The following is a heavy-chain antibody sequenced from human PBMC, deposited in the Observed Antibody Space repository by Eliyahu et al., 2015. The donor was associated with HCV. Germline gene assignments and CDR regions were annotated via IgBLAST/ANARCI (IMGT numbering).Heavy chain of an antibody. CDR1: GGSISSSSYY. CDR2: IXYSGXT. J-gene: IGHJ6*02. CDR3: ASQAHSSSRGVRYYYGMDV. D-gene: IGHD6-13*01. Sequence: QLQLQESGPGLVKPSETLSLTCTVSGGSISSSSYYWGWIRQPPGKGLEWIGSIXYSGXTYYNPSLKSRVTISVDTSKNQFSLKLSSVTAADTAVYYCASQAHSSSRGVRYYYGMDVWGQGTTVTVSS. V-gene: IGHV4-39*01.